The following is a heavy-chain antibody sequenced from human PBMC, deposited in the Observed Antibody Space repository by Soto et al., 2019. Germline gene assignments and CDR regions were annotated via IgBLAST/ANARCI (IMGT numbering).Heavy chain of an antibody. CDR1: GYTLTSYG. CDR2: ISAYNYNT. Sequence: QVQLVQSGAEVKKPGASVKVSFRASGYTLTSYGLSWVRQAPGQGLEWMGRISAYNYNTNYAQKLQGRVTMTTDTSTSTAYMELRSLRSDHTAVYYCARVVGALGHWFDPWGQGTLVTVSS. V-gene: IGHV1-18*01. D-gene: IGHD1-26*01. CDR3: ARVVGALGHWFDP. J-gene: IGHJ5*02.